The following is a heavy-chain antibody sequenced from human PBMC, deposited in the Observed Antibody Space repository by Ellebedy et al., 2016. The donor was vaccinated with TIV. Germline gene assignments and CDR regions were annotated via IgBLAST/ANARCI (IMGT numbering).Heavy chain of an antibody. D-gene: IGHD2-8*01. CDR1: GFTFSSYA. CDR3: ARDVYAPHKNFDY. Sequence: GESLKISCAASGFTFSSYAMHWVRQAPGKGLQWVALMSYDGTNKDYADSVKGRFTISRDNSKNTLYLQMNSLRPEDTAMYYCARDVYAPHKNFDYWGQGTLVTVSS. CDR2: MSYDGTNK. J-gene: IGHJ4*02. V-gene: IGHV3-30-3*01.